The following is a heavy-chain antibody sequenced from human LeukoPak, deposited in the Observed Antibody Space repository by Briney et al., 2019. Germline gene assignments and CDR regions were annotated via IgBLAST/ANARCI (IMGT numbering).Heavy chain of an antibody. CDR3: AKVDAYQLPPDYFDY. V-gene: IGHV3-23*01. CDR1: GFTFSSYA. CDR2: ISGSGGST. J-gene: IGHJ4*02. D-gene: IGHD2-2*01. Sequence: GGSLRLSCAASGFTFSSYALTWVRQAPGKGLEWVSGISGSGGSTYYADSVKGRFTISRDNFKNTLYLQVNSLRAEDTAVYYCAKVDAYQLPPDYFDYWGQGTLVTVSS.